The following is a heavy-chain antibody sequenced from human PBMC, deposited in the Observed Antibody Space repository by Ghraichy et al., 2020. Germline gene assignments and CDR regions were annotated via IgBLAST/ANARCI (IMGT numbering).Heavy chain of an antibody. V-gene: IGHV3-33*06. CDR1: GFTFSSYG. D-gene: IGHD1-7*01. J-gene: IGHJ4*02. CDR3: AKDRLNYSDLGDF. CDR2: VWFDGSKK. Sequence: GGSLRLSCAASGFTFSSYGMHWVRQAPGKGLEWVAVVWFDGSKKYYVDSVKGRFTISRDNSKNTLYLQMNSLRAEDTAVYYCAKDRLNYSDLGDFWGQGTLVTVSS.